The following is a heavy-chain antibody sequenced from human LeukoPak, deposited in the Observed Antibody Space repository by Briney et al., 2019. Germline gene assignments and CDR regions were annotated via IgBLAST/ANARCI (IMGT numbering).Heavy chain of an antibody. V-gene: IGHV3-21*04. D-gene: IGHD3-10*01. CDR3: AKDRVYGSFDY. CDR1: GFTFSSYS. J-gene: IGHJ4*02. CDR2: ISSSSYK. Sequence: PGGSLRLSCAASGFTFSSYSMNWVRQAPGRGLAWVSSISSSSYKNYADSVRGRFTISRDNAKKSLYLQMNSLRAEDTAVYYCAKDRVYGSFDYWGQGTLVTVSS.